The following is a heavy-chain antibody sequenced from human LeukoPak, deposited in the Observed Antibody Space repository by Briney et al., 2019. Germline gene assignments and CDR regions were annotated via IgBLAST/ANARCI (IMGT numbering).Heavy chain of an antibody. V-gene: IGHV3-66*02. CDR1: GFTVSSNY. J-gene: IGHJ4*02. Sequence: PGGSLGLSCAASGFTVSSNYMSWVRQAPGKGLEWVSVIYSGGSTYYADSVKGRFTISRDNSKNTLYLQMNSLRAEDTAVYYCARGSLEWLFYFDYWGRGTLVTVSS. CDR2: IYSGGST. CDR3: ARGSLEWLFYFDY. D-gene: IGHD3-3*01.